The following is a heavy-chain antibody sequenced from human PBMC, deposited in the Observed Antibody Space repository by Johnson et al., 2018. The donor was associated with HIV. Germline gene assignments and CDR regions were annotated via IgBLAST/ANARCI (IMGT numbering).Heavy chain of an antibody. CDR3: AREWLYGFDI. V-gene: IGHV3-30*02. CDR2: IRNDGSNK. D-gene: IGHD5-24*01. J-gene: IGHJ3*02. Sequence: QVQLVESGGGLVQPGGSLRLSCAVSGFTFSSYAIHWVRQAPGKGLEWVAFIRNDGSNKNYGDSVKGRFTISRDNSKNTLYLQMNRLRAEDTAVYYCAREWLYGFDIWGQGTMVTVSS. CDR1: GFTFSSYA.